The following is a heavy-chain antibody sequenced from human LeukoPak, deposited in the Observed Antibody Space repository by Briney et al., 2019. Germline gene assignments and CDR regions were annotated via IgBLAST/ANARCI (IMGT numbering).Heavy chain of an antibody. CDR3: AKSKRLAPFDY. J-gene: IGHJ4*02. CDR1: GFTFSNYG. CDR2: ISGPGATT. D-gene: IGHD6-25*01. V-gene: IGHV3-23*01. Sequence: GGSLRLSCAASGFTFSNYGMTWVRQAPGKGLEWVSTISGPGATTYYADSSVKGRFTISRDNSQNTLYLQMNSLRAEDTAVYYCAKSKRLAPFDYWGQGTLVTVSS.